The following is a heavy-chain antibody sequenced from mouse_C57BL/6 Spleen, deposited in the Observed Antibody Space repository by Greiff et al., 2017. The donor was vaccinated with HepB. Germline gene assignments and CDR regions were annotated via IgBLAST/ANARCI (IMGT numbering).Heavy chain of an antibody. CDR2: IDPENGDT. J-gene: IGHJ3*01. D-gene: IGHD1-1*01. CDR1: GFNIKDDY. V-gene: IGHV14-4*01. Sequence: EVQLQQSGAELVRPGASVKLSCTASGFNIKDDYMHWVKQRPEQGLEWIGWIDPENGDTEYASKFQGKATITADKSSNTAYLQLSSLTSEDTAVYYCTTVITTGSRGAYWGQGTLVTVSA. CDR3: TTVITTGSRGAY.